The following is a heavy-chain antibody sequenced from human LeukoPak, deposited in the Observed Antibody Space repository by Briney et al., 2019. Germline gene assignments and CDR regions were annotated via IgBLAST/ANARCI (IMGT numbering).Heavy chain of an antibody. CDR1: ALTVSSND. CDR2: FYSGGSA. D-gene: IGHD1-14*01. Sequence: GGSLRPSCAASALTVSSNDMSWVRQAPGKWLEWVSVFYSGGSAYYADSVKGRFTISRDNSKNTLFLQMNSLRAEDTAIYYCTRSGPPDPYWGQGTMVTVSS. J-gene: IGHJ3*01. CDR3: TRSGPPDPY. V-gene: IGHV3-53*01.